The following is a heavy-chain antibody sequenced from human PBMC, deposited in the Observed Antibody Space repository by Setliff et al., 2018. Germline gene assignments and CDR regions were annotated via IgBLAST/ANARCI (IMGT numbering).Heavy chain of an antibody. CDR2: IYYSGST. CDR3: ATTGTYRYFDY. CDR1: GGSISSSSYY. Sequence: SETLSLTCTVSGGSISSSSYYWGWIRQPPGKGLEWIGSIYYSGSTYSNPSLESRVTMSVETSKNQFSLKLNSVTAADTAVYYCATTGTYRYFDYWGQGILVTVSS. V-gene: IGHV4-39*01. J-gene: IGHJ4*02. D-gene: IGHD1-1*01.